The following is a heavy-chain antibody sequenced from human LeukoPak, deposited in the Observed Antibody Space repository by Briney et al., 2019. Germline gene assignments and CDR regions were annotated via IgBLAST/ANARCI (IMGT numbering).Heavy chain of an antibody. Sequence: PGGSLRLSCAASGFTFSSYAMSWVRQAPGKGLEWVSTISGGGGSTYYADSVKGRFTISRDNSNKTLYLQMNSLRAEDTAVYYCAKDVPALGSSSSGWSGGMDVWGPGTTVTVSS. CDR2: ISGGGGST. D-gene: IGHD6-19*01. V-gene: IGHV3-23*01. CDR1: GFTFSSYA. CDR3: AKDVPALGSSSSGWSGGMDV. J-gene: IGHJ6*02.